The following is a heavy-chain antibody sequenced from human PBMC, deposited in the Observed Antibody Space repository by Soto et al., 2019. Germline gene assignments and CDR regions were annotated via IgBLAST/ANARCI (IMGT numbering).Heavy chain of an antibody. Sequence: PPATLSLTCAVSGASINSSSYYWVLIRQPPGKGLEWIGSIYYSGSTYDNPSLKSRVTISVDTSKNQFSLKLSSVTAADTAVYYCARHYYDVGSGYYSIGHWFDTWCKGIGVTVAS. CDR3: ARHYYDVGSGYYSIGHWFDT. D-gene: IGHD3-3*01. J-gene: IGHJ5*02. V-gene: IGHV4-39*01. CDR2: IYYSGST. CDR1: GASINSSSYY.